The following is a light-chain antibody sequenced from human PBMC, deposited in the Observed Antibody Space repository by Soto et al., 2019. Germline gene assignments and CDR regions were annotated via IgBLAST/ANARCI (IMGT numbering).Light chain of an antibody. Sequence: EIVMTQSPVTLSVSPGERAALSCRASQSVSSNFAWYQQRPGQAPRLLIYGASTRATGILARFSGSGSGTEFTLTISSLQSEDFAVYYCQQYNNWPYTFGQGTKLEIK. J-gene: IGKJ2*01. CDR1: QSVSSN. CDR3: QQYNNWPYT. CDR2: GAS. V-gene: IGKV3-15*01.